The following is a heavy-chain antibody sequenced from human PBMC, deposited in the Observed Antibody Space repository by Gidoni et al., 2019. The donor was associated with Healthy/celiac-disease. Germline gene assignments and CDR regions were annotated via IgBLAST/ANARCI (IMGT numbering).Heavy chain of an antibody. CDR3: AKCRGSYVHDAFDI. CDR2: ISWNSGSI. D-gene: IGHD1-26*01. CDR1: GFTFDDYA. V-gene: IGHV3-9*01. J-gene: IGHJ3*02. Sequence: EVQLVESGGGLVQPGRSLRLSCAASGFTFDDYAMHWVRQAPGKGLEWVSGISWNSGSIGYADSVKGRFTISRDNAKNSLYLQMNSLRAEDTALYYCAKCRGSYVHDAFDIWGQGTMVTVSS.